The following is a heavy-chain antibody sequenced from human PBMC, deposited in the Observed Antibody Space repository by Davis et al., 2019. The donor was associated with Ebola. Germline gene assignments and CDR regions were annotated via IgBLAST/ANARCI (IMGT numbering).Heavy chain of an antibody. CDR3: ATLHYGDYSPYYGMDV. D-gene: IGHD4-17*01. Sequence: SVKVSCKASGGTFSSNAINWVRQAPGQGLEWMGGIIPIFGTANYAQKFQGRVTITADESTSTAYMELSSLRSEDTAVYYCATLHYGDYSPYYGMDVWGQGTTVTVSS. CDR1: GGTFSSNA. V-gene: IGHV1-69*13. CDR2: IIPIFGTA. J-gene: IGHJ6*02.